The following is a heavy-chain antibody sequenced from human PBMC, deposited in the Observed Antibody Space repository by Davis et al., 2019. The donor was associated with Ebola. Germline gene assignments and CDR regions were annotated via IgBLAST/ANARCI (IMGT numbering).Heavy chain of an antibody. V-gene: IGHV3-7*01. CDR1: GFTFSSYW. J-gene: IGHJ6*02. Sequence: GESLKISCAASGFTFSSYWMSWVRQPPGKGLEWVANIKQDGSEKYYVDSVKGRFTISRDNAKNSLYLQMNSLRAEDTAVYYCARDDRRLSYYYYGMDVWGQGTTVTVSS. D-gene: IGHD6-25*01. CDR3: ARDDRRLSYYYYGMDV. CDR2: IKQDGSEK.